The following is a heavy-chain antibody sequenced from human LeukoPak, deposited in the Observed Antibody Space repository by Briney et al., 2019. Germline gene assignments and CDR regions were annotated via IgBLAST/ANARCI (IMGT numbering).Heavy chain of an antibody. V-gene: IGHV1-58*02. CDR1: GFTFTSSA. CDR2: IVVGSGNT. D-gene: IGHD1-14*01. CDR3: AADDAGHTPLGEPTGKFDP. J-gene: IGHJ5*02. Sequence: SVKVSCKASGFTFTSSAMQWVRQARGQRLEWIGWIVVGSGNTNYAQKFQERVTITGAMSTSTAYMELSSLRSEDTAVYYCAADDAGHTPLGEPTGKFDPWGQGTLVTGSS.